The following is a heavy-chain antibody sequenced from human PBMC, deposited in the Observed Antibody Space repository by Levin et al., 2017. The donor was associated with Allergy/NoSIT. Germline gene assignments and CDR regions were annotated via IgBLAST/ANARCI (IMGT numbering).Heavy chain of an antibody. CDR2: ISYDGSNK. Sequence: GGSLRLSCAASGFTFSNYAMHWVRQAPGKGLEWVAAISYDGSNKYYADSVKGRFTISRDNSKNTLYLQMNSLRAEDTAVYYCARDMRAWGVVVINGDNDYWGQGTLVTVSS. J-gene: IGHJ4*02. D-gene: IGHD3-22*01. V-gene: IGHV3-30*04. CDR1: GFTFSNYA. CDR3: ARDMRAWGVVVINGDNDY.